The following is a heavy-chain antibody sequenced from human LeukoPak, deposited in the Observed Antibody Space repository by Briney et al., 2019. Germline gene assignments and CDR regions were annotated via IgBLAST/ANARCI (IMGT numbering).Heavy chain of an antibody. V-gene: IGHV3-7*01. CDR3: AGGRQLGY. Sequence: GGSLRLSCAASGFTFSNYWMSWVRQAPGKGLEWVANIKEDGSEKYYVDSVKGRFTISRDNARNSLYLQMNSLRAEDTAAYYCAGGRQLGYWGQGTLVTASS. J-gene: IGHJ4*02. CDR2: IKEDGSEK. CDR1: GFTFSNYW. D-gene: IGHD6-13*01.